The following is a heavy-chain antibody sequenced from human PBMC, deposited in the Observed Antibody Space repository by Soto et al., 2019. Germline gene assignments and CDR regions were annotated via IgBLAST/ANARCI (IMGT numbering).Heavy chain of an antibody. CDR1: GFTFSDYY. CDR3: ARASGGFHDYMWGSYRDDACDI. V-gene: IGHV3-11*01. Sequence: QVQLVESGGGLVKPGGSLRLSCAASGFTFSDYYMSWIRQAPGKGLEWVSYISSSGSTIYYADSVKGRFTISRDNAKNALYLQMNSLRAEDTAVYYCARASGGFHDYMWGSYRDDACDIWGQGTMVTVSS. D-gene: IGHD3-16*02. CDR2: ISSSGSTI. J-gene: IGHJ3*02.